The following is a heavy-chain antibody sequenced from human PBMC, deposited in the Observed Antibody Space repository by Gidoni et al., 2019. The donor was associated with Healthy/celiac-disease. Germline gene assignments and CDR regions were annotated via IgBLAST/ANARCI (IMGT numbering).Heavy chain of an antibody. CDR3: ARNSYSDY. CDR1: GGSISSYY. J-gene: IGHJ4*02. V-gene: IGHV4-59*08. Sequence: QVQLQESGPGLVKPSETLSLTCPVSGGSISSYYWSWIRQPPGKGLEWIGYIYYSGSTNYNPSLKSRVTISVDTSKNQFSLKLSSVTAADTAVYYCARNSYSDYWGQGTLVTVSS. CDR2: IYYSGST.